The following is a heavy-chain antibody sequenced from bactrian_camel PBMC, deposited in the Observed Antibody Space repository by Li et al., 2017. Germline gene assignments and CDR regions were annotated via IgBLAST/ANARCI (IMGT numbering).Heavy chain of an antibody. CDR1: GNGRSVAC. D-gene: IGHD6*01. Sequence: HVQLVESGGGSVQSGGSLRLSCAASGNGRSVACMGWFRQAPGKEREGVATMSPFGTTTYANSVKGRFTISKDNAKNTLYLQMNSLKPEDTAIYYCAADQGSWSCPDDFGYWGQGTQVTVS. CDR3: AADQGSWSCPDDFGY. J-gene: IGHJ6*01. CDR2: MSPFGTT. V-gene: IGHV3S53*01.